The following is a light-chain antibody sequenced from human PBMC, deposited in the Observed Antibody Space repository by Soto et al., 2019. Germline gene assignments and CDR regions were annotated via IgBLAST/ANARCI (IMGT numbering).Light chain of an antibody. Sequence: DIQLTQSPSVLSASIGDRVTITCRASQGISSYLAWYQQKAGKAPKLLIYAASTLQSGVPSRFSGSGSGTEFTLTVSSLQPEDFATYYCQQLNTYPWTFGQGTRVEI. CDR2: AAS. J-gene: IGKJ1*01. V-gene: IGKV1-9*01. CDR1: QGISSY. CDR3: QQLNTYPWT.